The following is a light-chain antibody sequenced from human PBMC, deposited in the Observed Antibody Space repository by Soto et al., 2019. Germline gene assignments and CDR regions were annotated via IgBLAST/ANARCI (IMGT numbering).Light chain of an antibody. V-gene: IGLV2-14*01. J-gene: IGLJ1*01. Sequence: QSVLTQPASVSGSPGQSITISCTGTSSDVGGYNYVSWYQQHPGKAPKLMIYDVSNRPSGVSNRFSGSKSGNTASLTISGLQDEDEAYYYCSSYTSSSTLDSVFGTGTKLTVL. CDR1: SSDVGGYNY. CDR2: DVS. CDR3: SSYTSSSTLDSV.